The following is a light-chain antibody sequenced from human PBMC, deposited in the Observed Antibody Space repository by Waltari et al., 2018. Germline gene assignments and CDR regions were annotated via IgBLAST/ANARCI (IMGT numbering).Light chain of an antibody. CDR2: DAS. CDR1: QSVSRY. J-gene: IGKJ2*01. Sequence: EIVLTQSPATLSLSPGARATLSCRASQSVSRYLAWYQQKPGQAPRLLIYDASDRATGIPARFSGSGSGTDFTLTINSLEPEDFAVYYCQQRSDWLYTFGQGTKLEIK. CDR3: QQRSDWLYT. V-gene: IGKV3-11*01.